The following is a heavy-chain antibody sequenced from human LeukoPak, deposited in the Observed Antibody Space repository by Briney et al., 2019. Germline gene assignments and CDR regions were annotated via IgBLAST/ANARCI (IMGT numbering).Heavy chain of an antibody. V-gene: IGHV3-74*01. D-gene: IGHD3-22*01. CDR2: ISSDGLST. CDR1: GFTLSSCW. Sequence: GASLRLSCAASGFTLSSCWMHWVRQAPGKGLVGVSRISSDGLSTFYANSVKGRFTIARDIAENTLYLQMSNLRDEDTAVYFCARGYDTSGYPDLWGQGTLVTVSS. CDR3: ARGYDTSGYPDL. J-gene: IGHJ5*02.